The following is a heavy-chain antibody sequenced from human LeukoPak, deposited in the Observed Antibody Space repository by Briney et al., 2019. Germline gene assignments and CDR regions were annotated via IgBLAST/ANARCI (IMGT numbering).Heavy chain of an antibody. J-gene: IGHJ4*02. V-gene: IGHV3-21*01. Sequence: KPGGSLRLSCAASGFTFSDYSMNWVRQAPGKGLEWVSSISRNSGYIYDADSVKGRFTISRDNAKNSLYLQMNSLRAEDTAVYYCARAASRSYYYFDYWGQGALATVSS. CDR3: ARAASRSYYYFDY. CDR1: GFTFSDYS. D-gene: IGHD2-21*01. CDR2: ISRNSGYI.